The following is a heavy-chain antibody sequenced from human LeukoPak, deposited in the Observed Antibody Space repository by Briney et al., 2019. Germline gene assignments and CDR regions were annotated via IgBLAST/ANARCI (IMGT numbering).Heavy chain of an antibody. D-gene: IGHD5-18*01. J-gene: IGHJ4*02. CDR3: ARPLLRGYSYGYGY. Sequence: PSETLSLTCAVSGYSISSGYYWGWIRQPPGKGLEWIGSIYRSGSTYYNPSLKSRVTISVDTSKNQFSLKLSSVTAADTAVYYCARPLLRGYSYGYGYWGQGTLVTVSS. CDR2: IYRSGST. V-gene: IGHV4-38-2*01. CDR1: GYSISSGYY.